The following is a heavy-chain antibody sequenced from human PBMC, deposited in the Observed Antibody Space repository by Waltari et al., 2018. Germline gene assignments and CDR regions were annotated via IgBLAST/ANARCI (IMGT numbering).Heavy chain of an antibody. CDR3: ARDILTGYPVEDWYFDL. J-gene: IGHJ2*01. D-gene: IGHD3-9*01. CDR1: GGSISSYY. CDR2: IYYSGST. V-gene: IGHV4-59*01. Sequence: QVQLQESGPGLVKPSETLSLTCTVSGGSISSYYWSWIRQPPGKGLEWIGYIYYSGSTNYNPSLKSRVTISVDTSKNQFSLKLSSVTAADTAVYWCARDILTGYPVEDWYFDLWGRGTLVTVSS.